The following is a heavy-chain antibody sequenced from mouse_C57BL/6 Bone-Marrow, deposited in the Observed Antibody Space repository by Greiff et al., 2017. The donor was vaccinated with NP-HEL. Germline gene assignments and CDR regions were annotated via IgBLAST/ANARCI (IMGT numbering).Heavy chain of an antibody. Sequence: QVQLQQSGPELVKPGASVKISCKASGYAFSSSWMNWVKQRPGKGLEWIGRIYPGDGDTNYNGKFKGKATLTADKSSSTAYMQLSSLTSEDSAVYFCARGGITTGDYWGQGTTLTVSS. J-gene: IGHJ2*01. CDR3: ARGGITTGDY. V-gene: IGHV1-82*01. D-gene: IGHD5-5*01. CDR1: GYAFSSSW. CDR2: IYPGDGDT.